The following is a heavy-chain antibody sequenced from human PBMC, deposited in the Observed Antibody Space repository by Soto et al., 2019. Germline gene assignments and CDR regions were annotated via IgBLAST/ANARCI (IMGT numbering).Heavy chain of an antibody. Sequence: GGSLRLSCAASGFTFSSDAMSWVRQAPGKGLEWVSAVSGSGGSTYYENSVKGRFTISRDNSKNTLYLKMNSLRAEDTAVYYCAKDESSSWPNPFDYWGQGTLVTVSS. V-gene: IGHV3-23*01. J-gene: IGHJ4*02. CDR2: VSGSGGST. CDR3: AKDESSSWPNPFDY. D-gene: IGHD6-13*01. CDR1: GFTFSSDA.